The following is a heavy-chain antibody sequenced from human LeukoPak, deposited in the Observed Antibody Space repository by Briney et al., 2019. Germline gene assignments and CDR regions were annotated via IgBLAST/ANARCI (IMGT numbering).Heavy chain of an antibody. CDR3: ARDRWNYYDY. CDR1: GFTFSSYS. V-gene: IGHV3-48*01. Sequence: GGSLRLSCAASGFTFSSYSMNWVRQAPGKGLEWVSFISSSGSTIYYADSVKGRFTISRDNAKNSLYLQMNSLRAEDTTVYYCARDRWNYYDYWGQGTLVTVSS. CDR2: ISSSGSTI. D-gene: IGHD5-24*01. J-gene: IGHJ4*02.